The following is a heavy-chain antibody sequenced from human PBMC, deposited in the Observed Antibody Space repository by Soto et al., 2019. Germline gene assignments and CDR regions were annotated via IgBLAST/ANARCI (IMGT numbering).Heavy chain of an antibody. V-gene: IGHV3-7*05. D-gene: IGHD2-15*01. CDR2: INQDGSAK. J-gene: IGHJ4*02. CDR1: GFTFNNYY. Sequence: GGSLRLSCAASGFTFNNYYMVWVRQAPGRGLEWVANINQDGSAKYYVDSVKGRFTISGDNAKSSLYLQINSLRAEDTATYYCGRGFGGTHWGQGTQVTVSS. CDR3: GRGFGGTH.